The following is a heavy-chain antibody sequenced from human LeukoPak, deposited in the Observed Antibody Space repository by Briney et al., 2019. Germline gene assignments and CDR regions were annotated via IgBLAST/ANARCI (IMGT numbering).Heavy chain of an antibody. V-gene: IGHV3-9*03. CDR2: ISWNSGSI. Sequence: GGSLRLSCAASGFTFDNYAMHWVRQAPGEGLEWVSGISWNSGSIDYADSVKGRFTITRDNAKNSLYLQMNSLRAEDMALYYCVRSNGWCNHFDYWGQGTLVTVSS. D-gene: IGHD6-19*01. CDR3: VRSNGWCNHFDY. CDR1: GFTFDNYA. J-gene: IGHJ4*02.